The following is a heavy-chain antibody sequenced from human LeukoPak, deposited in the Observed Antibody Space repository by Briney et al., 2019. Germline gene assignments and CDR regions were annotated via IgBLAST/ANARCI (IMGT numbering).Heavy chain of an antibody. CDR3: ARGNRITMVRGVGGFDY. CDR2: IYTSGST. V-gene: IGHV4-59*10. Sequence: SETLSLTCAVYGGSFSSYSWSWIRQPAGKGLEWIGRIYTSGSTTYNPSLKSRVTMSVETSKNQFSWKLSSVTAADTAVYYCARGNRITMVRGVGGFDYWGQGTLVTVSS. J-gene: IGHJ4*02. CDR1: GGSFSSYS. D-gene: IGHD3-10*01.